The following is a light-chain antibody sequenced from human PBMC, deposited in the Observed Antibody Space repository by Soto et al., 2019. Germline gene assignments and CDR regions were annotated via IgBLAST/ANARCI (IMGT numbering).Light chain of an antibody. CDR3: SSSTSSSTLGVV. V-gene: IGLV2-14*01. CDR1: SSDVGGYTY. J-gene: IGLJ2*01. Sequence: QSALTQPASVSGSPGQSITISCTGTSSDVGGYTYVSWYQQHPGKAPKLMIYDVSNRPSGVSNRFSGSKSGNTASLTISGLQAEDEADYYCSSSTSSSTLGVVFGGGTKVTVL. CDR2: DVS.